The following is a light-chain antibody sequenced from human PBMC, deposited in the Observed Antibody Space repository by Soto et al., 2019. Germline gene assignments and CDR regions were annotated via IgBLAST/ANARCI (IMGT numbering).Light chain of an antibody. CDR3: QQSHSSPWT. V-gene: IGKV1-39*01. CDR1: QTINNF. CDR2: CAS. Sequence: DIQMTQSPSSLFASVGDRVTVTCRASQTINNFFNWYHHKPGKAPKLLIYCASSLQSGVPLRFSGGGSGTTFTLASNIVQSEDFGIYYCQQSHSSPWTFGQGT. J-gene: IGKJ1*01.